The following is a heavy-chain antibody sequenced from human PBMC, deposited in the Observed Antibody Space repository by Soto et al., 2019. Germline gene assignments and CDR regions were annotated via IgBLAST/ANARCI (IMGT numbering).Heavy chain of an antibody. CDR1: GYTLTELS. J-gene: IGHJ5*02. D-gene: IGHD3-22*01. Sequence: ASVKVSCKVSGYTLTELSMHWVRQAPGKGLEWMGGFDPEDGETIYAQKFQGRVTMTEDTSTDTAYMELSSLRSEDTAVYYCVGITMIVSAYNWFDPWGQGTLVTVSS. CDR3: VGITMIVSAYNWFDP. CDR2: FDPEDGET. V-gene: IGHV1-24*01.